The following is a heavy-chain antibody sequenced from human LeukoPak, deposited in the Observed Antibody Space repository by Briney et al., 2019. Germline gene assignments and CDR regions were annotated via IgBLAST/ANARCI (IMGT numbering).Heavy chain of an antibody. CDR2: ISSSSSTI. CDR1: GFTFSSYS. Sequence: SGGSLRLSCAASGFTFSSYSMNWVRQAPGKGLEWVSYISSSSSTIYYADSVKGRFTISRDNAKNSLYLQMNSLRAEDTAVYYCARSLGSHDYYYYYYMDVWGKGTTVTVSS. V-gene: IGHV3-48*04. J-gene: IGHJ6*03. CDR3: ARSLGSHDYYYYYYMDV.